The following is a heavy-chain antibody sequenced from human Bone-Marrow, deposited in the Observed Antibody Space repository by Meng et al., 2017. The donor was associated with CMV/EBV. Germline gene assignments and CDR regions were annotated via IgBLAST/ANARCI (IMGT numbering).Heavy chain of an antibody. Sequence: GACISYRYWWSWVRQPPGKELEWIGEHYQSGSTNYNPSLKSRVTISVDKSKNEFSLKLSSVTAADTAVYYCARVWGSGWSDTGFDYWGQGNLVTVSS. CDR1: GACISYRYW. J-gene: IGHJ4*02. D-gene: IGHD6-19*01. CDR3: ARVWGSGWSDTGFDY. V-gene: IGHV4-4*02. CDR2: HYQSGST.